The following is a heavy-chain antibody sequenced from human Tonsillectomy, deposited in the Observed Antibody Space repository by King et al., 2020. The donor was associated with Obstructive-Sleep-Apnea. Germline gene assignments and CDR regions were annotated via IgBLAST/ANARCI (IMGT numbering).Heavy chain of an antibody. V-gene: IGHV3-30*04. CDR2: ISYDGSNK. CDR1: GVTFSSYA. J-gene: IGHJ3*02. CDR3: ARGATTVTTDAFDI. D-gene: IGHD4-17*01. Sequence: VQLVESGGGVVQPGRALRLSCAASGVTFSSYAMHWVRQAPGKGLEWVAVISYDGSNKYYADSVKGRFTISRENSKNTLYLQMNSLRAEDTAVYYCARGATTVTTDAFDIWGQGTMVTVSS.